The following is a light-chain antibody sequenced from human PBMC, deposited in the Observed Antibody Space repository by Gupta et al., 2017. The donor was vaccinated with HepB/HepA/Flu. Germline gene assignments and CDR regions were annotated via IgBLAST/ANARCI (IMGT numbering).Light chain of an antibody. CDR3: QQSYSTPGLT. J-gene: IGKJ4*01. CDR2: AAS. CDR1: QSISSY. V-gene: IGKV1-39*01. Sequence: DIQMIHSPSSLSASAGDRVTITCRASQSISSYLNWYQQKPGKAPKLLIYAASSLQSGVPSRFSGSGSGTDFTLTISSLQPEDFATYYCQQSYSTPGLTFGGGTKVEIK.